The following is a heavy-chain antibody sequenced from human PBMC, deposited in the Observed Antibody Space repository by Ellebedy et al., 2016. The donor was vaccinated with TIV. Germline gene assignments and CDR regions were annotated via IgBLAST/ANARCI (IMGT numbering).Heavy chain of an antibody. D-gene: IGHD3-22*01. J-gene: IGHJ6*02. Sequence: SETLSLXXTVSGGSISSGGYYWSWIRQHPGKGLEWIGYIYYSGSTYYNPSLKSRVTISVDTSKNQFSLKLSSVTAADTAVYYCARDSTNYYDSSGYYGYYYGMDVWGQGTTVTVSS. CDR3: ARDSTNYYDSSGYYGYYYGMDV. V-gene: IGHV4-31*03. CDR1: GGSISSGGYY. CDR2: IYYSGST.